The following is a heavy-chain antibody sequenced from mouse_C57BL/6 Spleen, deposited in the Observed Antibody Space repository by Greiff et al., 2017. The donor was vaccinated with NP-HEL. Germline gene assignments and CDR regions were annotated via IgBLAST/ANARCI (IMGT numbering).Heavy chain of an antibody. D-gene: IGHD2-5*01. Sequence: QVQLQQSGAELARPGASVKLSCKASGYTFTSYGISWVKQRTGQGLEWIGEIYPRSGNTYYNEKFKGKATLTADKSSSTAYMELRSLTSEDSAVYFCARGDSNVFAYWGQGTLVTVSA. CDR3: ARGDSNVFAY. CDR1: GYTFTSYG. CDR2: IYPRSGNT. V-gene: IGHV1-81*01. J-gene: IGHJ3*01.